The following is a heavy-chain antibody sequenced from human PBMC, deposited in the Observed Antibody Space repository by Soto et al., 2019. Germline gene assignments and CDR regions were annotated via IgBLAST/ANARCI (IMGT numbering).Heavy chain of an antibody. CDR3: GGTDYDFWSDYPVYYYDFMSV. CDR2: IYYSGST. D-gene: IGHD3-3*01. Sequence: SETLSLTCTVSGGSISSYYWSWIRQPPGKGLEWIGYIYYSGSTNYNPSLKSRVTISVDTSKNQFSLKLSSVTAADTAVYYCGGTDYDFWSDYPVYYYDFMSVWSKGTTVTVSS. V-gene: IGHV4-59*08. J-gene: IGHJ6*03. CDR1: GGSISSYY.